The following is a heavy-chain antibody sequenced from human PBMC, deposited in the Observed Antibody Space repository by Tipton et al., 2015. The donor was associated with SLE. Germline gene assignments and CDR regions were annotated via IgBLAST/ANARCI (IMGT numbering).Heavy chain of an antibody. J-gene: IGHJ6*02. Sequence: TLSLTCTASGYSISSGYYWGWIRQSPGKGLEWIGSIYYSGSTYYNPSLKSRVTISLDTSKNQFSLKLNSVTAADTAVYFCAREGGYAGSGSYGTVWGQGTTVTVSS. CDR2: IYYSGST. CDR3: AREGGYAGSGSYGTV. V-gene: IGHV4-38-2*02. D-gene: IGHD3-10*01. CDR1: GYSISSGYY.